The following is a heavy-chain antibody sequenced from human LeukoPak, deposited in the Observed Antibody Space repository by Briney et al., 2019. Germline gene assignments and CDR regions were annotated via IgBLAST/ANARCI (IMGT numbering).Heavy chain of an antibody. CDR3: ARLTRLSTSPDRYYLDY. Sequence: SETLSLTCTVSGDSISSFYWSWIRQPPGKGLEWIGYIYTSGGTNYIPSLKGRVTISIDTSKNQFSLKLSSVTAADSAVYYCARLTRLSTSPDRYYLDYWGQGTLVTVSS. V-gene: IGHV4-4*09. CDR2: IYTSGGT. CDR1: GDSISSFY. D-gene: IGHD6-6*01. J-gene: IGHJ4*02.